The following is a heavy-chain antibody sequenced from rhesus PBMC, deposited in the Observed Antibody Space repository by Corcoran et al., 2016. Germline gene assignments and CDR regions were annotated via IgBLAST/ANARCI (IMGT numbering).Heavy chain of an antibody. J-gene: IGHJ4*01. D-gene: IGHD4-23*01. Sequence: QGQLQESGPVLVKPSEPLSPPCAVSGYSTRTNSGNWIGQAPGRGLEWVGWVEGIWERGGSNSHNPSLKTRVTLSGDTPKNQFPLTVSAVTAADTAGDSGAREGEYSNRLDFWGQGVLVTVSS. CDR3: AREGEYSNRLDF. CDR2: IWERGGSN. CDR1: GYSTRTNS. V-gene: IGHV4S14*01.